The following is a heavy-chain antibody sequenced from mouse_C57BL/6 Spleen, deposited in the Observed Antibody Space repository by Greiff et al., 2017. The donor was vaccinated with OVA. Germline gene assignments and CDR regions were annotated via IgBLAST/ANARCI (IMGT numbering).Heavy chain of an antibody. J-gene: IGHJ2*01. CDR1: GYSITSGYY. CDR3: ARDVLRNPYFDY. CDR2: LSYDGSN. V-gene: IGHV3-6*01. Sequence: VQLKESGPGLVKPSQSLSLTCSVTGYSITSGYYWNWLRQFPGNKLEWMGYLSYDGSNNYNPSLKNRISITRDTSKNKFFLKLNSVTTEDTATYYCARDVLRNPYFDYWGQGTTLTVSS. D-gene: IGHD1-1*01.